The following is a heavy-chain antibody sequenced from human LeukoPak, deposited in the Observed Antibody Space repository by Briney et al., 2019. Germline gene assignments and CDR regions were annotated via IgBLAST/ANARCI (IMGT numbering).Heavy chain of an antibody. J-gene: IGHJ3*02. CDR2: IKEDGSEK. Sequence: GGSLRLSCAASGFTFSTYWMSWVRQAPGKGLEWVANIKEDGSEKYYVDSVKGRFTISRDNAKNSLSLQMKSLRAEDTAVYYCAREGHCSTTSCALDAIEIWGQGTLVAVSS. CDR3: AREGHCSTTSCALDAIEI. V-gene: IGHV3-7*01. CDR1: GFTFSTYW. D-gene: IGHD2-2*01.